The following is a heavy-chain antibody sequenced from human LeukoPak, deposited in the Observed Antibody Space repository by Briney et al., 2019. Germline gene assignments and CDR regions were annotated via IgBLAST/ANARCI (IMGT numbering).Heavy chain of an antibody. CDR3: AGWVTAAGAGDFDY. J-gene: IGHJ4*02. CDR1: GFTFSSYW. CDR2: IKQDGSEK. Sequence: GGSLRLSCAASGFTFSSYWMSWVRQAPGKGLEWVANIKQDGSEKYYVDSVKGRFTISRDNSKNTLYLQMNSLRAEDTAVYYCAGWVTAAGAGDFDYWGQGTLVTVSS. D-gene: IGHD6-13*01. V-gene: IGHV3-7*01.